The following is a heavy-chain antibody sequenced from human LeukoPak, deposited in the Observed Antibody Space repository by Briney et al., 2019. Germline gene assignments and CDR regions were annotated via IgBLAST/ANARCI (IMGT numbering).Heavy chain of an antibody. V-gene: IGHV3-48*01. D-gene: IGHD2-21*01. CDR3: AKLWGYYYMDV. Sequence: GGSLRLSCAASGFTFSSYGMNWVRQAPGKGLEWVSYISSGSSTIYYADSVKGRFTISRDNAKNSLYLQMNSLRAEGTAVYYCAKLWGYYYMDVWGKGTTVTVSS. J-gene: IGHJ6*03. CDR1: GFTFSSYG. CDR2: ISSGSSTI.